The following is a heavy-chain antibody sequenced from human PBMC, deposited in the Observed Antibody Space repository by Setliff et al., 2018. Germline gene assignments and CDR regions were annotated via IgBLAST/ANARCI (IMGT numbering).Heavy chain of an antibody. V-gene: IGHV4-38-2*01. CDR3: ARRLSGSGGDDY. J-gene: IGHJ4*02. CDR2: IYHSGST. D-gene: IGHD6-19*01. Sequence: SETLSLTCAVSGYSISSGYYWGWIRQPPGKGLEWIGSIYHSGSTYYNPSLKSLVTISVDTSKNQFSLKLSSVTAADTAVYYCARRLSGSGGDDYWGQGTLVTLSS. CDR1: GYSISSGYY.